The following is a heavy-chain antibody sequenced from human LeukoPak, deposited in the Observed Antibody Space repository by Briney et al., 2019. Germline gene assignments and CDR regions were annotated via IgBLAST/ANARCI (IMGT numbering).Heavy chain of an antibody. CDR1: GFTFSTYN. CDR2: ITSSSSYV. V-gene: IGHV3-21*01. Sequence: GGSLRLSCAASGFTFSTYNMNWVRQAPGKGLEWVSSITSSSSYVYYADSVKGRFTISRDNAKNSLYLQMNSLRAEDTAVYYCARGGLYCGGDCYFDYWGQGSLVTVSS. D-gene: IGHD2-21*02. J-gene: IGHJ4*02. CDR3: ARGGLYCGGDCYFDY.